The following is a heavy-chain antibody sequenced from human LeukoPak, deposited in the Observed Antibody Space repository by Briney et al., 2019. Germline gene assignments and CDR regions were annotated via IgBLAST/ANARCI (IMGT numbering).Heavy chain of an antibody. Sequence: ASVKVSCTASGYTFTGYYMHWVRQAPGQGLEWLGRINPNTGGTNYAQKFQGRVTMTRDTSISTAYMELSRLRSDDTAVYYCAREDSSSWYYWFDPWGQGTLVTVSS. CDR1: GYTFTGYY. D-gene: IGHD6-13*01. CDR2: INPNTGGT. V-gene: IGHV1-2*06. CDR3: AREDSSSWYYWFDP. J-gene: IGHJ5*02.